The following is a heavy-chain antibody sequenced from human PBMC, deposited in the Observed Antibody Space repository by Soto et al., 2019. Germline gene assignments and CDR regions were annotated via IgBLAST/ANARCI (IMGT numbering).Heavy chain of an antibody. J-gene: IGHJ6*02. D-gene: IGHD3-22*01. V-gene: IGHV4-59*01. CDR1: GGFISSYY. Sequence: PSETLSLTCTVSGGFISSYYWSWIRQPPGKGLEWIGYIYYSGSTNYNPSLKSRVTISVDTSKNQFSLKLSSVTAADTAVYYCARYHYYDSSGYQNYGMDVWGQGTTVTVSS. CDR3: ARYHYYDSSGYQNYGMDV. CDR2: IYYSGST.